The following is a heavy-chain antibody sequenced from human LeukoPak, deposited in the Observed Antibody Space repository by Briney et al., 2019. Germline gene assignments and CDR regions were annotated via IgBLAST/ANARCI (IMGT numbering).Heavy chain of an antibody. J-gene: IGHJ4*02. Sequence: GGSLRLSCAASGFTVSSNYMSWVRQAPGKGLEWVSVIYSGGFTYYADSVKGRFTISRDNPENTLYLQMNSLRAEDTAVYYCARGSCSGDSCYDFDYWGQGTLVTVSS. CDR1: GFTVSSNY. CDR3: ARGSCSGDSCYDFDY. CDR2: IYSGGFT. D-gene: IGHD2-15*01. V-gene: IGHV3-66*01.